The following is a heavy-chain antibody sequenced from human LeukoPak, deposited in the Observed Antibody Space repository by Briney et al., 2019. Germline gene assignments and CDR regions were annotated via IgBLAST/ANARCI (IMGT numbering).Heavy chain of an antibody. D-gene: IGHD6-19*01. J-gene: IGHJ3*02. CDR3: ARDGYSSGWYISDAFDI. V-gene: IGHV3-74*01. CDR1: GFTFSSYW. Sequence: GGSLRLSCAASGFTFSSYWMHWVRQAPGKGLVWVSRINSDGSSTSYADSVKGRFTISRDNTKNTLYLQMNSLRAEDTAVYYCARDGYSSGWYISDAFDIWGQGTMVTVSS. CDR2: INSDGSST.